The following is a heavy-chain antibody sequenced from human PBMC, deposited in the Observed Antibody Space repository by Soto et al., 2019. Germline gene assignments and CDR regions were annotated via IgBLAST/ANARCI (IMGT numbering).Heavy chain of an antibody. CDR1: GYTYTSYY. CDR2: INPSGGST. J-gene: IGHJ5*02. D-gene: IGHD2-8*01. Sequence: ASVKVSCKASGYTYTSYYMHWVRQAPGQGLEWMGIINPSGGSTSYAQKFQGRVTMTRDTSTSTVYVELSSLRSEDTAVYYCARDGSRIGYCTNGVCSNWFDPWGQGPLVTVSS. V-gene: IGHV1-46*01. CDR3: ARDGSRIGYCTNGVCSNWFDP.